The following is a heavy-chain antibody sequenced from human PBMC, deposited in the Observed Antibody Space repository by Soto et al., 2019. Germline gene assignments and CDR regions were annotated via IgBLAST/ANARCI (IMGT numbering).Heavy chain of an antibody. D-gene: IGHD6-6*01. Sequence: GGSLRLSCAASGFTFSSYGMHWVRQAPGKGLEWVAVIWYDGSNKYYADSVKGRFTISRDNSKNTLYLQMNSLRAEDTAVYYCARDFEEQLAPDYYYYMDVWGKGTTVTVSS. CDR2: IWYDGSNK. CDR3: ARDFEEQLAPDYYYYMDV. V-gene: IGHV3-33*01. CDR1: GFTFSSYG. J-gene: IGHJ6*03.